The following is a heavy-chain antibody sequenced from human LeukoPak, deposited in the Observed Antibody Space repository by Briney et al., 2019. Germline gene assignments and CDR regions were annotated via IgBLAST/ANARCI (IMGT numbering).Heavy chain of an antibody. Sequence: GASVNVSCKASGYTFTSYGISWVRQAPGQGLEWMGWISAYNGNTNYAQKLQGRVTMTTDTSTSTAYMELRSLRSDDTAVYYCARVRDYDFWSGYYRRVRQNWFDPWGQGTLVTVSS. CDR1: GYTFTSYG. V-gene: IGHV1-18*01. CDR3: ARVRDYDFWSGYYRRVRQNWFDP. CDR2: ISAYNGNT. D-gene: IGHD3-3*01. J-gene: IGHJ5*02.